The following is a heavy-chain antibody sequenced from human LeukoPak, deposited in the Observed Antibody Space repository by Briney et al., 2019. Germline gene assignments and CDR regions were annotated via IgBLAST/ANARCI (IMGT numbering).Heavy chain of an antibody. CDR1: GFTFSAYW. CDR3: ARLSAYYYGSYFYYYMDV. CDR2: INNDGTAT. Sequence: PGGSLRLSCAASGFTFSAYWMHWVRQVPGKGLVWVSRINNDGTATFFADSVKGRFTISRDNAKKSVYLHMSSLRAEDTALYYCARLSAYYYGSYFYYYMDVWGKGTTVTVSS. J-gene: IGHJ6*03. D-gene: IGHD3-10*01. V-gene: IGHV3-74*01.